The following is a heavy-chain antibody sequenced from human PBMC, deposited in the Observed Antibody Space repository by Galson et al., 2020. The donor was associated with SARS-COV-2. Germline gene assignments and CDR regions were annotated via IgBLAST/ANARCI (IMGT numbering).Heavy chain of an antibody. CDR3: ARGRPIDY. J-gene: IGHJ4*02. Sequence: SETLSLTCAVYGGSFSGYYWSWIRQPPGKGLEWIGEINHSGSTNYNPSLKSRVTISVDTSKDQFSLKLSSVTAADTAVYYCARGRPIDYWGQGTLVTVSS. V-gene: IGHV4-34*01. CDR1: GGSFSGYY. CDR2: INHSGST.